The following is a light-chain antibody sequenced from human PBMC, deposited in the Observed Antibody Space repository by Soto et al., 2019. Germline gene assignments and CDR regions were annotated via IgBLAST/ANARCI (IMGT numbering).Light chain of an antibody. V-gene: IGKV1-39*01. Sequence: DLQMTQSPSSLSASVGDRVTITCRASQSISSYLNWYQQKPGKAPKLLIYAASSLQSGVPSRFSGSGSGTDFTLTISSLQPEDFATYYCQKSYSTIPFGQGTRLEIK. CDR3: QKSYSTIP. CDR2: AAS. J-gene: IGKJ5*01. CDR1: QSISSY.